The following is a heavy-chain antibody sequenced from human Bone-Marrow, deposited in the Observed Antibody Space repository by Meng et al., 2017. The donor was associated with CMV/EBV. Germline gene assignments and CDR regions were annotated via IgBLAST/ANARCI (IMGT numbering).Heavy chain of an antibody. CDR1: GFTCGDYS. D-gene: IGHD2-21*01. CDR2: IRGDSFGGTT. V-gene: IGHV3-49*04. CDR3: NRWAGDTNYSIC. J-gene: IGHJ4*02. Sequence: GESLKISGSACGFTCGDYSMNWVRQAPGKGLEWVGFIRGDSFGGTTDYAASLKGRFTISKDDSKSIVYLHMNSLESEDTGMYYCNRWAGDTNYSICWGQGTLVTFSS.